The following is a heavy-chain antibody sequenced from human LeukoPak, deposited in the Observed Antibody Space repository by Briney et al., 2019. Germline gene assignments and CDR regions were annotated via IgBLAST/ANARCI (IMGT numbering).Heavy chain of an antibody. D-gene: IGHD5-24*01. V-gene: IGHV4-39*07. CDR2: IYYSGST. J-gene: IGHJ3*02. CDR1: GGSISSSSYY. Sequence: SETLSLTCTVSGGSISSSSYYWGWIRQPPGKGLEWIGSIYYSGSTYYNPSLKSRVTISVDTPKNQFSLKLSSVTAADTAVYYCARELLDGYTLPYAFDIWGQGTMVTVSS. CDR3: ARELLDGYTLPYAFDI.